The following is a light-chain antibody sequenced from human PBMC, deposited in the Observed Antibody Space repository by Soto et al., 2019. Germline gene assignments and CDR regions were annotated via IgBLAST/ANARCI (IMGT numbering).Light chain of an antibody. J-gene: IGKJ1*01. CDR3: QHYKSYSEA. V-gene: IGKV1-5*01. Sequence: DIQMTQSPSTLSGSVGDRVTITCRASQSISSWLAWYQQKPGKAPKLLIYSASSLQTGVPSRFSGSGSGTQFTLTINSLQPDDFATYYCQHYKSYSEAFGQGTKVDIK. CDR1: QSISSW. CDR2: SAS.